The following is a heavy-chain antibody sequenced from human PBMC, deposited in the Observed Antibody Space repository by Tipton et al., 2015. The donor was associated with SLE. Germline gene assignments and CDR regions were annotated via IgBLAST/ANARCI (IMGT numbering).Heavy chain of an antibody. CDR3: ARLAYYDILTGPLDV. CDR2: INPNSGGT. V-gene: IGHV1-2*02. D-gene: IGHD3-9*01. CDR1: GYTFTSYY. J-gene: IGHJ6*02. Sequence: QVQLVQSGAEVKKPGASVKVSCKASGYTFTSYYMHWVRQAPGQGLEWMGWINPNSGGTNYVQKFQGRVTMTRDTSISTAYMELSSLRSEDTAVYYCARLAYYDILTGPLDVWGQGTTVTVSS.